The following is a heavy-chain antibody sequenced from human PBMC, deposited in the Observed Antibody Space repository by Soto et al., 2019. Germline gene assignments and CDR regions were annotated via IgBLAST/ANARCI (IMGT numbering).Heavy chain of an antibody. CDR1: GFTLSNYA. CDR3: AKSAGSNAYYPNDY. D-gene: IGHD3-16*01. Sequence: GGSLRLSCAASGFTLSNYAVTWVRQAPGKGLEWVSTISGSGGSTYYADSVKGRFTISRDNSKNTLYLQMNSLRAEDTAVYYCAKSAGSNAYYPNDYWGQGTLVTISS. CDR2: ISGSGGST. J-gene: IGHJ4*02. V-gene: IGHV3-23*01.